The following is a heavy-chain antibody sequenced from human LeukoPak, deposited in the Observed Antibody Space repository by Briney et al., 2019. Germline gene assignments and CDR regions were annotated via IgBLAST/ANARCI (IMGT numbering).Heavy chain of an antibody. CDR2: IYYSGST. J-gene: IGHJ4*02. Sequence: SETPSLTCTVSGGSISSSSYYWGWIRQPPGKGLEWIGSIYYSGSTYYDPSLRSRVTISVDTSKNQFSLKLSSVTAADTAVYFCAGQVSRIVATITYLDYWGQGTLVTVSS. CDR1: GGSISSSSYY. V-gene: IGHV4-39*01. CDR3: AGQVSRIVATITYLDY. D-gene: IGHD5-12*01.